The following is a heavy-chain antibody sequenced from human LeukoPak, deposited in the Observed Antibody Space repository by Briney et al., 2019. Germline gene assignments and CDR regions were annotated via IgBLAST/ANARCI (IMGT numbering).Heavy chain of an antibody. V-gene: IGHV3-7*05. J-gene: IGHJ3*02. CDR2: IKQDGREK. CDR1: GFIFRRYC. D-gene: IGHD1-14*01. CDR3: ARDKSIPNLDAFDI. Sequence: PAGSLRLSCAASGFIFRRYCMTWVRQAPGKGLEWVANIKQDGREKNYLDSVRGRFTISRDDARNSLYLQMDSLRVEDTAVYYCARDKSIPNLDAFDIWGQGTMVTVSS.